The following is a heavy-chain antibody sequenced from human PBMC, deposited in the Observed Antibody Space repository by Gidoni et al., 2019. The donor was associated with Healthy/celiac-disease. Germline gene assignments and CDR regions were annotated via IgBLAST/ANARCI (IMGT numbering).Heavy chain of an antibody. CDR2: TIPIFGTA. CDR1: GGTFSSYA. J-gene: IGHJ3*02. V-gene: IGHV1-69*01. D-gene: IGHD2-21*02. CDR3: ARAPRTKDEYCGGDCYRDAFDI. Sequence: QVQLVQSGAEVKKPGSSVKVSCKASGGTFSSYAISWVRQAPGQGLEWMGGTIPIFGTANYAQKFQGRVTITADESTSTAYMELSSLRSEDTAVYYCARAPRTKDEYCGGDCYRDAFDIWGQGTMVTVSS.